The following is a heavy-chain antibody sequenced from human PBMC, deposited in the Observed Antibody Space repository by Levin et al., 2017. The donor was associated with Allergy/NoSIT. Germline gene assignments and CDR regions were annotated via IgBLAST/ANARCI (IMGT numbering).Heavy chain of an antibody. V-gene: IGHV4-30-2*01. CDR2: IYHSGST. Sequence: SETLSLTCAVSGGSISSADFSWSWIRQPPGKGLEWIGYIYHSGSTYYNPSLKSRVTISVDRSKNQFSLKVNSVTAADTAVYYCARGTHDYGDYDWFDPWGQGTLVTVSS. D-gene: IGHD4-17*01. J-gene: IGHJ5*02. CDR1: GGSISSADFS. CDR3: ARGTHDYGDYDWFDP.